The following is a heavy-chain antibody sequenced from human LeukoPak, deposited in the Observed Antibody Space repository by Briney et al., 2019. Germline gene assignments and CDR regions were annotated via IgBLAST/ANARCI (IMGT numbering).Heavy chain of an antibody. CDR2: ISGSGGST. Sequence: GGSLRLSCAASGFTFSSYAMSWVRQAPGKGLEWVSAISGSGGSTYYADSVKGRFTISRDNSKNTLYLQMNSLRAEDTAVYYCAKDLLITIFGVVTPELQVDYWGQGTLVTVSS. V-gene: IGHV3-23*01. CDR1: GFTFSSYA. D-gene: IGHD3-3*01. CDR3: AKDLLITIFGVVTPELQVDY. J-gene: IGHJ4*02.